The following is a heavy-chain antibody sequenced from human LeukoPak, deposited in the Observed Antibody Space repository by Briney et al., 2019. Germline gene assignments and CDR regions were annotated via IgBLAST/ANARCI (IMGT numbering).Heavy chain of an antibody. V-gene: IGHV3-74*01. Sequence: GGSLRLSCAASGFTFSSYWMHWVRQAPGKGLVWVSRINSDGSSTSYADSVKGRFTISRGNAKNTLYLQMNSLRAEDTAVYYCARVIAAAAERGIDYWGQGTLVTVSS. J-gene: IGHJ4*02. D-gene: IGHD6-13*01. CDR3: ARVIAAAAERGIDY. CDR2: INSDGSST. CDR1: GFTFSSYW.